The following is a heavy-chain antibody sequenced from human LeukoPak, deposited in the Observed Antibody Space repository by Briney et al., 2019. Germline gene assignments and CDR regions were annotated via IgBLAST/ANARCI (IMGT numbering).Heavy chain of an antibody. CDR1: GFTFSSYA. CDR2: ISGSGGST. Sequence: PGGSLRLSCAASGFTFSSYAMSWVRQAPGKGLEWVSTISGSGGSTYYADSVKGRFTISRDNSKNTLYLQMNSPRAEDTAVYYCAKDRYSYGYRMADYWGQGTLVTVSS. D-gene: IGHD5-18*01. CDR3: AKDRYSYGYRMADY. J-gene: IGHJ4*02. V-gene: IGHV3-23*01.